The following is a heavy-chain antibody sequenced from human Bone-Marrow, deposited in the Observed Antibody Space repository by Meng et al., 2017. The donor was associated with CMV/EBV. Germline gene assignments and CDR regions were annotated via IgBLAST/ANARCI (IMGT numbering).Heavy chain of an antibody. J-gene: IGHJ4*02. Sequence: GESLKISCAASGFTFSSYAMHWVRQAPGKGLEWVAVISYDGSNKYYADSVKGRFTISRDNSKNTLYLQMNSLRAEDTAVHYCARLWGTAFDYWGQGTLVTVSS. CDR2: ISYDGSNK. CDR3: ARLWGTAFDY. D-gene: IGHD3-16*01. CDR1: GFTFSSYA. V-gene: IGHV3-30-3*01.